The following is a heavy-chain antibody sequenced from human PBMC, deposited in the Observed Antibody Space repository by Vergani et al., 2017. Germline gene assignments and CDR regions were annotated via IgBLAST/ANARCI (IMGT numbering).Heavy chain of an antibody. CDR1: GFTFNSYA. D-gene: IGHD6-13*01. CDR2: ISGSGTRT. Sequence: EVQLLESGGGLAQPGGSLRLSCAASGFTFNSYAMSWVRQAPGKGLEWVSGISGSGTRTYYADSVKGRSTISRDNSKNTLYLQMNSLRAEDTAIYHCAKRPHSSWYFDDAFDIWGQGTMVTVSS. CDR3: AKRPHSSWYFDDAFDI. V-gene: IGHV3-23*01. J-gene: IGHJ3*02.